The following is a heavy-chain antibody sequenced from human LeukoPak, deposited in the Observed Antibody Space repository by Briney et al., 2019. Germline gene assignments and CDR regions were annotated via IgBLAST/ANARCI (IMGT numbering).Heavy chain of an antibody. V-gene: IGHV3-23*01. J-gene: IGHJ3*02. D-gene: IGHD3-22*01. Sequence: SXSAGSTDYADSVKGRFTISRDNSKNTLYLQTKSLRAEDTAVFYCAKTARYYDSSDYLIFDIWGQGTMVTVSS. CDR3: AKTARYYDSSDYLIFDI. CDR2: SXSAGST.